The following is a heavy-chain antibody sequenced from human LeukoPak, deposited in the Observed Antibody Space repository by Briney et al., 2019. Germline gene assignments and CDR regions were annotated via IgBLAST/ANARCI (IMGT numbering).Heavy chain of an antibody. Sequence: PGGSLRLSCAASGFIFSNYGMHWVRQAPGKGLEWVAVIWYDGSNKYCADSVKGRFTISRDNAKNTLYLQMNRLRADDTAVYYCARDRYGANSPFDYWGQGTLVTVSS. J-gene: IGHJ4*02. CDR1: GFIFSNYG. V-gene: IGHV3-33*01. D-gene: IGHD4-23*01. CDR2: IWYDGSNK. CDR3: ARDRYGANSPFDY.